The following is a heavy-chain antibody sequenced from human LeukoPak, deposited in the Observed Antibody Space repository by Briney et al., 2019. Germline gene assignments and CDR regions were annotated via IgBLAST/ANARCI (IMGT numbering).Heavy chain of an antibody. CDR3: ARAECASCYLVDF. D-gene: IGHD2-2*01. Sequence: ASVKVSCKASGYTFTNHAIHWVRQAPGQRLEWMGWINAGNGYTEYPQNFRDRVTITRDTSANTVYVELSSLGSEDTAVYFCARAECASCYLVDFWGQGTLITVSS. CDR1: GYTFTNHA. J-gene: IGHJ4*02. V-gene: IGHV1-3*01. CDR2: INAGNGYT.